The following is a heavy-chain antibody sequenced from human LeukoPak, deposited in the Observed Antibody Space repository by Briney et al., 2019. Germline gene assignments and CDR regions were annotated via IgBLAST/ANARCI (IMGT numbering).Heavy chain of an antibody. CDR2: ISGSGGST. CDR3: AKDSSYSSSSGYFDY. D-gene: IGHD6-6*01. CDR1: GFTFSSYA. Sequence: GGSLRLSCAASGFTFSSYAMSWVRQAPGKGLEWVSAISGSGGSTYYADSVKGRFTISRDNAKNSLYLQMNSLRAEDMALYYCAKDSSYSSSSGYFDYWGQGTLVTVSS. V-gene: IGHV3-23*01. J-gene: IGHJ4*02.